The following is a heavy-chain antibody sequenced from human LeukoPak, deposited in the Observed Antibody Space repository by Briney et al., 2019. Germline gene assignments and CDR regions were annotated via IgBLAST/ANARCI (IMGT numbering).Heavy chain of an antibody. Sequence: PSETLSLTCTVSGGSISGSYWSWIRQPPGKGLEWIGYIFYSGSTNYNPSLRSRVTISVDTSRNQFSLKLNSVTAADTAVYYCARAADIVATIDYWGQGTLVTVSS. D-gene: IGHD5-12*01. CDR3: ARAADIVATIDY. J-gene: IGHJ4*02. CDR2: IFYSGST. V-gene: IGHV4-59*08. CDR1: GGSISGSY.